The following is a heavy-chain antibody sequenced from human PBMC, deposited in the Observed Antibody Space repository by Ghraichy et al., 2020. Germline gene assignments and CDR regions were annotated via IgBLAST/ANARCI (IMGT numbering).Heavy chain of an antibody. CDR3: TTGMTSGQNF. CDR2: IKSKTDGGAT. D-gene: IGHD1-14*01. V-gene: IGHV3-15*01. J-gene: IGHJ4*02. CDR1: GFIFSKAW. Sequence: GGSLRLSCAASGFIFSKAWMNWVRQAPGKGLEWIGRIKSKTDGGATEYAAPLKDRFTISRDDSETTLYLQMNSLKTEDTAVYFCTTGMTSGQNFWGQGTLVTVSS.